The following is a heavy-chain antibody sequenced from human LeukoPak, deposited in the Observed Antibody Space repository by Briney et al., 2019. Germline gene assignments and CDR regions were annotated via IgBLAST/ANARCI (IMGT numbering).Heavy chain of an antibody. Sequence: GGSLRLSCTASGFNFRDYYMTWIRQAPGKGLEWISYISSTGYTIYYADAVKGRFTISRDNAKNSLYLQMNSRRAEDTAVYYCARGPDRQLIISYYGMDVWGQGTTVTVSS. V-gene: IGHV3-11*04. D-gene: IGHD6-6*01. CDR2: ISSTGYTI. CDR1: GFNFRDYY. CDR3: ARGPDRQLIISYYGMDV. J-gene: IGHJ6*02.